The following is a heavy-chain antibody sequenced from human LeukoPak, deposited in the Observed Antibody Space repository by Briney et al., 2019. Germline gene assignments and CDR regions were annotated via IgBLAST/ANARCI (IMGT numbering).Heavy chain of an antibody. D-gene: IGHD6-13*01. Sequence: GASVKVSCKASGYTFTSNYMHRVRQAPGQGLEWMGIVNPSGGSTSYAQKFQGRVTMTRDTFTSTVYMELSSLRSEDTAVYYCARGDSSSWYLYWGQGTLVTVSS. J-gene: IGHJ4*02. CDR3: ARGDSSSWYLY. V-gene: IGHV1-46*01. CDR1: GYTFTSNY. CDR2: VNPSGGST.